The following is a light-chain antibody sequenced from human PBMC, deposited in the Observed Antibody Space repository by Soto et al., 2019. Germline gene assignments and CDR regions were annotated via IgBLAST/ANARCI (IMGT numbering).Light chain of an antibody. V-gene: IGKV3-15*01. CDR1: QSVSGK. Sequence: EIVVTQSPFTLSVSPGEGATLSCRASQSVSGKLAWYQHQPGQTHRLLIYDASTRATGIPARFSGSGSGTDFTLTISSLQSEDFAVYYCQQYNDRPWTFGQGTKVAIK. J-gene: IGKJ1*01. CDR3: QQYNDRPWT. CDR2: DAS.